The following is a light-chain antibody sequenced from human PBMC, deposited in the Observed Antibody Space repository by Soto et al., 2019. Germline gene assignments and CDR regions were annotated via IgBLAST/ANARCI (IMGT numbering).Light chain of an antibody. CDR2: GNN. CDR1: SSNIGAGYD. V-gene: IGLV1-40*01. J-gene: IGLJ1*01. CDR3: QSYDSSLSGYV. Sequence: QSVLTQRPSVSGAPGQRVTISCTGSSSNIGAGYDVHWYQQLPGTAPKLLIYGNNNRPSGVPDRFSGSKSGTSASLAITGLQAEDEADYYCQSYDSSLSGYVFGTGTKVTVL.